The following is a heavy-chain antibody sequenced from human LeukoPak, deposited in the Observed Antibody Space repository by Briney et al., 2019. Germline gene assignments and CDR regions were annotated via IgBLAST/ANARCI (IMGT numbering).Heavy chain of an antibody. J-gene: IGHJ4*02. CDR1: GGSISSGGYY. CDR3: ARGIVGATTGKFDY. Sequence: PSETLSLTCTVSGGSISSGGYYWSWIRQHPGKGLEWIGYIYYSGSTYYNPSLKSRVTLSVDTSKNQFSLKLSSVTAADTAVYYCARGIVGATTGKFDYWGQGTLVTVSS. D-gene: IGHD1-26*01. V-gene: IGHV4-31*03. CDR2: IYYSGST.